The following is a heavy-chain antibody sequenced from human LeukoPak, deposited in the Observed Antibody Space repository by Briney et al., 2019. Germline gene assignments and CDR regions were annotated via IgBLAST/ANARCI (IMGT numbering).Heavy chain of an antibody. V-gene: IGHV4-38-2*02. CDR2: IYHSGST. CDR1: GYSISSGYY. D-gene: IGHD3-3*01. CDR3: ARQQSYYDFWSGSSSDFDY. Sequence: PSETLSLTCTVSGYSISSGYYWGWIRQPPGKGLEWIGSIYHSGSTYYNPSLKGRVTISVDTSKNQFSLKLSSVTAADTAVYYCARQQSYYDFWSGSSSDFDYWGQGTLVTVSS. J-gene: IGHJ4*02.